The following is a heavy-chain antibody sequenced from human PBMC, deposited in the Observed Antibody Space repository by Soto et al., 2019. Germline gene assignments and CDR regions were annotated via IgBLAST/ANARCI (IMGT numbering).Heavy chain of an antibody. J-gene: IGHJ4*02. V-gene: IGHV3-7*01. CDR1: GFTFSSYW. Sequence: PGGSLRLSCAASGFTFSSYWMGWVRQAPGKGLEWVANIKQDGSEKYYVDSVKGRFTISRDNAKNSLYLQMNSLRAEDTAVYYCARLLWFGELYWDYFDYWGQGXLVTVSS. D-gene: IGHD3-10*01. CDR2: IKQDGSEK. CDR3: ARLLWFGELYWDYFDY.